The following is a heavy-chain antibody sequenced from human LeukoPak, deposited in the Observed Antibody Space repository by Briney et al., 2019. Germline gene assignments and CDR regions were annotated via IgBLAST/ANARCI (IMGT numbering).Heavy chain of an antibody. CDR3: ARLWDYGDYVGWFDP. Sequence: GSLRLSCAASGFTFSSYAMSWVRQPPGKGLEWIGSIYYSGSTYYNPSLKSRVTISVDTSKNQFSLKLSSVTAADTAVYYCARLWDYGDYVGWFDPWGQGTLVTVSS. D-gene: IGHD4-17*01. J-gene: IGHJ5*02. V-gene: IGHV4-39*01. CDR1: GFTFSSYA. CDR2: IYYSGST.